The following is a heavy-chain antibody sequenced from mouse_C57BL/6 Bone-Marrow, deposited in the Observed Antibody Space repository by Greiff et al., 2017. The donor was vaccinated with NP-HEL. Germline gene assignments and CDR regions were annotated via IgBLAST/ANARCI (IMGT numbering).Heavy chain of an antibody. J-gene: IGHJ2*01. D-gene: IGHD1-1*02. V-gene: IGHV1-42*01. CDR3: ARSGGGDY. CDR2: INPSTGGT. CDR1: GYSFTGYY. Sequence: EVQLQQSGPELVKPGASLKISCKASGYSFTGYYMNWVKQSPEKSLEWIGEINPSTGGTTYNQKFKAKATLTVDKSSSTAYMQLKSLTSEDSAVYYCARSGGGDYWGQGTTLTVSS.